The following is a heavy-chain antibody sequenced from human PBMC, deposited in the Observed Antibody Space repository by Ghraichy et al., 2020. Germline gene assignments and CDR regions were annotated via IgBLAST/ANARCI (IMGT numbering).Heavy chain of an antibody. CDR1: GFTFSSYA. D-gene: IGHD6-6*01. CDR2: ISGSGGST. J-gene: IGHJ4*02. V-gene: IGHV3-23*01. Sequence: GGSLRLSCAASGFTFSSYAMSWVRQAPGKGLEWVSAISGSGGSTYYADSVKGRFTIFRDNSKNTLYLQMNSLRAEDTAVYYCSKAEGLRPTRWGQGTLVTVSS. CDR3: SKAEGLRPTR.